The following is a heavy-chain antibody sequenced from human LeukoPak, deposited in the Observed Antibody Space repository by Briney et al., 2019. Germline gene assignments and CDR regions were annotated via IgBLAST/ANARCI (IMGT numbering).Heavy chain of an antibody. J-gene: IGHJ4*02. Sequence: QSGGSLRLSCAASGFTFDDYAMHWVRQAPGKSLEWVSGISWNSGSIGYADSVKGRFTISRDNAKNSLYLQMNSLRAEDTALYYCAKDITYIGSRYFDYWGQGTLVTVSS. D-gene: IGHD5-12*01. V-gene: IGHV3-9*01. CDR1: GFTFDDYA. CDR2: ISWNSGSI. CDR3: AKDITYIGSRYFDY.